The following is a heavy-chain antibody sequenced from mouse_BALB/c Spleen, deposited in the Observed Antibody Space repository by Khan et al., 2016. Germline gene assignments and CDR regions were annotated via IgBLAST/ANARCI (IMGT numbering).Heavy chain of an antibody. J-gene: IGHJ4*01. D-gene: IGHD1-1*01. CDR3: AREGIYSGYTTDH. CDR2: INSNGGNT. Sequence: EVELVESGGGLVRPGGSLKLSCAASGFTFSHYGMSWVRQTPDKRLELVASINSNGGNTYYPDSVKGRFTISRDNAKNTLYLQMRRLKSEDTAMDYCAREGIYSGYTTDHWGQGTSVTVSS. CDR1: GFTFSHYG. V-gene: IGHV5-6-3*01.